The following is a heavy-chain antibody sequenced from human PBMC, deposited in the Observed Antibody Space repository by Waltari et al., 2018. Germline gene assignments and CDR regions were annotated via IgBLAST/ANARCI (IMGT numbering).Heavy chain of an antibody. CDR2: IYHSGST. D-gene: IGHD1-26*01. J-gene: IGHJ5*02. Sequence: QVQLQESGPGLVKPSETLSLTCTVSGYSISSGYYWGWIRQPPGKGLEWIGSIYHSGSTYYNPSLKSRVTISVDTSKNQFSLKLSSVTAADTAVYYCARGIVGATPNWFDPWGQGTLVTVSS. CDR1: GYSISSGYY. V-gene: IGHV4-38-2*02. CDR3: ARGIVGATPNWFDP.